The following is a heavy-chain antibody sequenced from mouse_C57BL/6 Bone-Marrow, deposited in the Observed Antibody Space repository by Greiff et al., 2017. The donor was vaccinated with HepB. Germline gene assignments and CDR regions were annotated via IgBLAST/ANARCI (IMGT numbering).Heavy chain of an antibody. J-gene: IGHJ4*01. V-gene: IGHV5-4*01. CDR2: ISDGGSYT. CDR1: GFTFSSYA. Sequence: EVKLMESGGGLVKPGGSLKLSCAASGFTFSSYAMSWVRQTPEKRLEWVATISDGGSYTYYPDNVKGRFTISRDNAKNNLYLQMSHLKSEDTAMYDGARETYIDSNHDYAMDYWGQGTSVTVSS. D-gene: IGHD2-5*01. CDR3: ARETYIDSNHDYAMDY.